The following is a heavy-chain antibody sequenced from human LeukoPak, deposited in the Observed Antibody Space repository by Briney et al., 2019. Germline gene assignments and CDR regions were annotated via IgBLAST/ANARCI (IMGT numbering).Heavy chain of an antibody. Sequence: SVKVSCKASGGTFSSYAISWVRQAPGQGLEWMGGIIPIFGTANYAQKFQGRVTITTDESTSTAYMELSSLRSEDTAVYYCATEWRLGYCRGGGCYLERNWGQGPLVTVSS. CDR2: IIPIFGTA. D-gene: IGHD2-15*01. V-gene: IGHV1-69*05. CDR3: ATEWRLGYCRGGGCYLERN. CDR1: GGTFSSYA. J-gene: IGHJ4*02.